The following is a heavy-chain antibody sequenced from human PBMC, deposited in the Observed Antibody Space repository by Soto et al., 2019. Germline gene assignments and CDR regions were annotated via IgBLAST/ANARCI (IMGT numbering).Heavy chain of an antibody. Sequence: SVKVACKASGSTFSNYTSSWVRQAPREGLEWMGRIIPIFGTANYAQKFQGRVTITADESTSTAYMELSSLRSEDTAVYYCARSDPITMIVVVRSWYFDLWGRGTLVTV. V-gene: IGHV1-69*13. CDR3: ARSDPITMIVVVRSWYFDL. CDR1: GSTFSNYT. D-gene: IGHD3-22*01. CDR2: IIPIFGTA. J-gene: IGHJ2*01.